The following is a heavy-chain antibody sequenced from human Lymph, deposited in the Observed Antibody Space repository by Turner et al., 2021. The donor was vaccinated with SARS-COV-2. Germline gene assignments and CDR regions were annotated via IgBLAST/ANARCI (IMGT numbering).Heavy chain of an antibody. Sequence: QVQLVGSGGGVVQPGRSLRLSCAASGFTFSSFAMPWVRQAPGKGLEWVALISYDGGNKYYADSVKGRFTISRDNSKNTLYLHMNSLRAEDTAVYYCARGLSGNYYFFDYWGQGTLVTVSS. J-gene: IGHJ4*02. CDR1: GFTFSSFA. D-gene: IGHD1-26*01. V-gene: IGHV3-30-3*01. CDR3: ARGLSGNYYFFDY. CDR2: ISYDGGNK.